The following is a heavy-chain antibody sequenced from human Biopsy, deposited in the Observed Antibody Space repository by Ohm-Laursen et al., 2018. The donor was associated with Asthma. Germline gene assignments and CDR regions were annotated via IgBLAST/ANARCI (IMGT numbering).Heavy chain of an antibody. J-gene: IGHJ3*02. CDR2: ISKDASTQ. D-gene: IGHD3-10*01. V-gene: IGHV3-30*01. CDR1: GFSFSNFA. Sequence: SLRLSCTATGFSFSNFAIHWVRQAPGKGLEWVGVISKDASTQDYADSVKGRFTMARDNSKNTLDLQMNSLREEDTAVYYCVREGSDDGFEIWGQGTVVSVSS. CDR3: VREGSDDGFEI.